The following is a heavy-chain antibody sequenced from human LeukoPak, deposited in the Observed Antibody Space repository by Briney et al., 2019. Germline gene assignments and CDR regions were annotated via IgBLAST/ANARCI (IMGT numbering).Heavy chain of an antibody. V-gene: IGHV4-38-2*01. CDR1: GYSISSGYY. CDR3: ARRRPSGYGFDY. D-gene: IGHD5-12*01. Sequence: PSETLSLTCAVSGYSISSGYYWGWIRQPPGKGLEWIGSIYHSGSTYYNPSLKSRVTISVDTSKNQFSLKLSSVTAADTAVYYCARRRPSGYGFDYWGQGTLVTVSS. J-gene: IGHJ4*02. CDR2: IYHSGST.